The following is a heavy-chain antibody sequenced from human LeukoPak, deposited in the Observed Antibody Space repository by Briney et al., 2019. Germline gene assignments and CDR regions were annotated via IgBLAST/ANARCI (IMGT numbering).Heavy chain of an antibody. CDR1: GGSLSSYY. J-gene: IGHJ4*02. Sequence: KPSETLSLTCAVYGGSLSSYYWSWIRQPPGKGLEWIGEINHSGSTNNNPSLKSRVTVLVDASKNQFSLKLSSVTAADTAVYYCARVGYCVGECPDYWGQGTLVTVSS. CDR3: ARVGYCVGECPDY. D-gene: IGHD2-21*01. V-gene: IGHV4-34*01. CDR2: INHSGST.